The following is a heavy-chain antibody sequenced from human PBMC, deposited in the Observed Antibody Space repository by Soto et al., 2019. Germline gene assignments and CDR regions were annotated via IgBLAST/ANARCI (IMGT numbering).Heavy chain of an antibody. CDR2: IYYSGST. D-gene: IGHD3-22*01. Sequence: PSETLSLTCTVSGGSISSYYWSWIRQPPGKGLEWIGYIYYSGSTNYNPSLKSRVTISVDRSKNQFSLKLSSVTAADTAVYYCARGSYYYDSSGYYYDGWAPTPRYFEYWGQGTLVTVSS. CDR1: GGSISSYY. J-gene: IGHJ4*02. CDR3: ARGSYYYDSSGYYYDGWAPTPRYFEY. V-gene: IGHV4-59*12.